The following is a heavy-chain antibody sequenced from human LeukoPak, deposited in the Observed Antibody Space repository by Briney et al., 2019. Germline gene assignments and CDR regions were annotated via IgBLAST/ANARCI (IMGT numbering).Heavy chain of an antibody. J-gene: IGHJ4*02. V-gene: IGHV4-39*01. CDR2: IYYSGST. CDR1: GGSISSSSYY. D-gene: IGHD3-22*01. CDR3: ARHGDYDSSGYLFDY. Sequence: SETLSLTCTVSGGSISSSSYYWGWIRQPPGKGLEWIGSIYYSGSTYYSPSLKSRVTISVDTSKNQFSLKLSSVTAADTAVYYCARHGDYDSSGYLFDYWGQGTLVTVSS.